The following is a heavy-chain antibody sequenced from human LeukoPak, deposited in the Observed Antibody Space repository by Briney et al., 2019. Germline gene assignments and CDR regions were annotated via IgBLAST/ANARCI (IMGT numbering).Heavy chain of an antibody. CDR3: ARGPLGPTYFDY. CDR1: GGSISSYF. V-gene: IGHV4-59*08. D-gene: IGHD1-26*01. J-gene: IGHJ4*02. CDR2: IYHSGST. Sequence: SETLSLTCTVSGGSISSYFCSWIRQPPGKGLEWIGYIYHSGSTNYNPSLKSRVTISVDTSKNQFSLKLSSVTAADTAVYYCARGPLGPTYFDYWGQGTLVTVSS.